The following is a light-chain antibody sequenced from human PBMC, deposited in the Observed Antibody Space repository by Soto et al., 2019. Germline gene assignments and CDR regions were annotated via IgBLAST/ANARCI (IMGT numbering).Light chain of an antibody. CDR2: DVN. J-gene: IGLJ2*01. CDR3: TSWTSSTTMI. Sequence: QSVLTQPASVSGSPGQSITISCTGTSSDIGAYNFVSWYQQHPRKAPKLMLYDVNIRPSGVANSFSGSQSGNAASLTISGLQAEDEADYYCTSWTSSTTMIFGGGTKLTVL. V-gene: IGLV2-14*03. CDR1: SSDIGAYNF.